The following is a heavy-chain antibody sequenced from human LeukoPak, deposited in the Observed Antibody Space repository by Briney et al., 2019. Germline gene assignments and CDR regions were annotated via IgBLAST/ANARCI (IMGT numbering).Heavy chain of an antibody. CDR2: IYPGDSDT. D-gene: IGHD2-15*01. CDR1: GYSFTSYW. J-gene: IGHJ4*02. Sequence: GESLKISCKGSGYSFTSYWIGWVRQMPGKGLEWMGIIYPGDSDTRYSPSFQGRVTISADKSISTAYLQWSSLKASDTAMYYCARHSTIGYCSGGSCYGGKYFDYWGQGTLVTVSS. CDR3: ARHSTIGYCSGGSCYGGKYFDY. V-gene: IGHV5-51*01.